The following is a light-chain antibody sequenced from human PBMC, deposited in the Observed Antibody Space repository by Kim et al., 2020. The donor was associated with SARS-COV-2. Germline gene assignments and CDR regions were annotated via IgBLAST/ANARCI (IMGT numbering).Light chain of an antibody. V-gene: IGLV3-9*01. J-gene: IGLJ2*01. CDR2: RDS. Sequence: ALGQTSRLTRGGNNMGSRIVHWYQQKPGQAHLLVIYRDSNRPSGIPERFSGSNSGNAATLTISRAQAGDAADYYCQVWDSSTAHVVVGGGTQLTVL. CDR3: QVWDSSTAHVV. CDR1: NMGSRI.